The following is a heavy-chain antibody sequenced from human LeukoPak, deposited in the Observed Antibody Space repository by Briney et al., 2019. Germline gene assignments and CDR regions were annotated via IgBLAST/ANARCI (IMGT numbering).Heavy chain of an antibody. V-gene: IGHV4-59*01. CDR2: IYYSGST. CDR3: ARGGYYGSGNDFRFDP. D-gene: IGHD3-10*01. CDR1: GGSINSYY. J-gene: IGHJ5*02. Sequence: SETLSLTCTVSGGSINSYYWSWIRQPPGKGLEWIGYIYYSGSTNYKPSLKSRVTISVDTSKNQFSLKLSSVTAADTAVYYCARGGYYGSGNDFRFDPWGQGTLVTVSS.